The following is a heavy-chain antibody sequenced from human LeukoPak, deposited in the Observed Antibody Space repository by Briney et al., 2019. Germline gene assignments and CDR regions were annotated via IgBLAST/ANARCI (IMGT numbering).Heavy chain of an antibody. CDR1: GYTFTGYY. Sequence: SVKVSCKASGYTFTGYYMHWVRQAPGQGLEWMGWINPNSGGTNYAQKFQGRVTMTRDTSISTAYMELSRLRSDDTAVYYCASGYCTNGVCYTGAYWGQGTLVTVSS. J-gene: IGHJ4*02. CDR2: INPNSGGT. CDR3: ASGYCTNGVCYTGAY. D-gene: IGHD2-8*01. V-gene: IGHV1-2*02.